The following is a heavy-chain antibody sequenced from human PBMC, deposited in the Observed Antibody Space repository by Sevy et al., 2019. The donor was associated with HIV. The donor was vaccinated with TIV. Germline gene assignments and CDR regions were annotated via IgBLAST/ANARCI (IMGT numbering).Heavy chain of an antibody. J-gene: IGHJ4*02. CDR1: GYTFTGYY. CDR2: INPNSGGT. Sequence: ASVKVSCKASGYTFTGYYMHWVRQAPGQGLEWMGWINPNSGGTNYAQKFQGRVTMTRDTSISTAYMELSRLRSDDTAVYYCARVDRGGSLWYFDYWGQGTLVTVSS. V-gene: IGHV1-2*02. D-gene: IGHD1-26*01. CDR3: ARVDRGGSLWYFDY.